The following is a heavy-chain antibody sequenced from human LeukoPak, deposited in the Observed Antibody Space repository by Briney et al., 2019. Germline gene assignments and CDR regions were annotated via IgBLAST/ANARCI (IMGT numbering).Heavy chain of an antibody. Sequence: SETLSLTCTVSGGSISSSSYYWGWIRQPPGKGLEWIGSIYYSGSTYYNPSLKSRVTISVDTSKNQFSLKLSSVTAADTAVYYCARHRASDGRPHYYDSSGYYYLFDYWGQGTLVTVSS. CDR2: IYYSGST. D-gene: IGHD3-22*01. J-gene: IGHJ4*02. CDR1: GGSISSSSYY. CDR3: ARHRASDGRPHYYDSSGYYYLFDY. V-gene: IGHV4-39*01.